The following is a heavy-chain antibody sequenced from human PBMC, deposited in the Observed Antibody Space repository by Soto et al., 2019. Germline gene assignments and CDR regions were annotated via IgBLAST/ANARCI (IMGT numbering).Heavy chain of an antibody. CDR2: IRAYKGNT. J-gene: IGHJ6*02. CDR1: GYTFTSYG. CDR3: ARDLPKMDV. Sequence: QVQLVQSGAEVKKPGASVKVSCKASGYTFTSYGISWVRQAPGQGLEWMGWIRAYKGNTNYAQKLQRRVTLITDTSTRTADMELRSLGSNYSSVYYCARDLPKMDVWGQGTTVTVSS. V-gene: IGHV1-18*01.